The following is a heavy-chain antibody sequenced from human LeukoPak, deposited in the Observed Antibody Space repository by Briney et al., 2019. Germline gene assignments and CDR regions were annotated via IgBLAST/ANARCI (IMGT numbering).Heavy chain of an antibody. CDR3: ARDQLDCSGGSCYPHFDY. CDR1: GYTFTGYY. D-gene: IGHD2-15*01. Sequence: GASVKVSCKASGYTFTGYYMHWGRQAPGQGLGWMGGIDPNSGGANYAQKFQGRVTMTRDTSISTAYMALSRLRSDDTAVYYCARDQLDCSGGSCYPHFDYWGQGTLVTVSS. CDR2: IDPNSGGA. J-gene: IGHJ4*02. V-gene: IGHV1-2*02.